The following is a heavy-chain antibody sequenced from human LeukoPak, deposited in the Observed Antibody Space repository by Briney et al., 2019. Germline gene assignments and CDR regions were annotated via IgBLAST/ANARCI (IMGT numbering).Heavy chain of an antibody. D-gene: IGHD3-22*01. CDR3: ARANSSGYYF. CDR1: GGSISSSSYY. Sequence: SETLSLTCTVSGGSISSSSYYWGWIRQPPGKGLEWIGSIYYSGSTYYNPSLKSRVTISVDTSKNQFSLNLSSVTAADTAVYYCARANSSGYYFWGQGTLVTVSS. V-gene: IGHV4-39*01. CDR2: IYYSGST. J-gene: IGHJ4*02.